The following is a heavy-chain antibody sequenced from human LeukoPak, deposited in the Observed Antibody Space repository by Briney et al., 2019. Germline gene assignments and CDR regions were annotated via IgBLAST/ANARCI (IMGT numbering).Heavy chain of an antibody. Sequence: GGSLRLSCAASGFTVSSNYMSWVRQAPGKGLEWVSVIYSGGNTYYADSVKGRFTTSRDNSKNTLYLQMNSLRAEDTAVYYCARSTYGSGTYYYYMDVWGKGTTVTISS. CDR3: ARSTYGSGTYYYYMDV. J-gene: IGHJ6*03. D-gene: IGHD3-10*01. V-gene: IGHV3-53*01. CDR1: GFTVSSNY. CDR2: IYSGGNT.